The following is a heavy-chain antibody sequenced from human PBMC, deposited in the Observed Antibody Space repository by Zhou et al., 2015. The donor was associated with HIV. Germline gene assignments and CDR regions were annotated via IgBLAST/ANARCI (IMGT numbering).Heavy chain of an antibody. CDR2: INPNSGGT. V-gene: IGHV1-2*06. D-gene: IGHD4-17*01. CDR1: GYTFTGYY. J-gene: IGHJ4*02. CDR3: AREARLTTVTTLWYNY. Sequence: QVQLVQSGAEVKKPGASVKVSCKASGYTFTGYYMHWVRQAPGQGLEWMGRINPNSGGTNYAQKFQGRVTMTRDTSISTAYMELSRLRSDDTAVYYCAREARLTTVTTLWYNYWGQGTLVTVSS.